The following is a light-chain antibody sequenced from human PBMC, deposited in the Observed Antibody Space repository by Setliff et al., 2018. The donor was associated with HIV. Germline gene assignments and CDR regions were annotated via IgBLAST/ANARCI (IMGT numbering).Light chain of an antibody. V-gene: IGLV1-36*01. J-gene: IGLJ2*01. CDR1: SSNIGNNP. CDR3: AAWDDSLRGPA. Sequence: QSVLTQPPSVSGAPRRRVTISCSGSSSNIGNNPVNWYQQLPGEAPKLLIHYDDMLTSGVSDRFSGSKSGTSASLAISGLLSEDEAHYYCAAWDDSLRGPAFGGGTKVTVL. CDR2: YDD.